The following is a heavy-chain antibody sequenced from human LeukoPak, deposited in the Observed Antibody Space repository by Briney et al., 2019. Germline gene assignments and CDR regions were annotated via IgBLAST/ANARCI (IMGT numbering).Heavy chain of an antibody. J-gene: IGHJ4*02. CDR3: ARRAPYSYEWSTLDY. Sequence: SETLSLTCTVSGGSVSSGSYYWSWIRQPPGKGLEWIGYIYYSGSTNYNPSLKSRVTISVDTSKNQFSLKLSSVTAADTAVYYCARRAPYSYEWSTLDYWGQGTLVTVSS. CDR1: GGSVSSGSYY. D-gene: IGHD5-18*01. CDR2: IYYSGST. V-gene: IGHV4-61*01.